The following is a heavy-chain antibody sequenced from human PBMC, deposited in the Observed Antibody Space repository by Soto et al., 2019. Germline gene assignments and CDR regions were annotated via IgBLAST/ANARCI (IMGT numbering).Heavy chain of an antibody. V-gene: IGHV3-23*01. D-gene: IGHD6-6*01. CDR2: ISGSGGST. CDR3: AKELSSGIADRPWYYYGMDV. Sequence: PVGSLRLSCAASGFTFSSYAMSWVRQAPGKGLEWVSAISGSGGSTYYADSVKGQFTISRDNSKNTLYLQMNSLRAEDTAVYYCAKELSSGIADRPWYYYGMDVWGQGTTVTVSS. CDR1: GFTFSSYA. J-gene: IGHJ6*02.